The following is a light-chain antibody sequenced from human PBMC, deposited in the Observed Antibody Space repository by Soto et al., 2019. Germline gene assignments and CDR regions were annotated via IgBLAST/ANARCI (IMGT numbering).Light chain of an antibody. Sequence: ILLTQSPGNLSLSPGERATLSCRASQSVSNNYLAWYQQKPGQAPRLRIYDASNRATGIPARFSGSGSGTDFTLTISSLEPEDFAVYYCQQRSTWPQVPFAQVTRLEIK. V-gene: IGKV3-11*01. CDR1: QSVSNNY. J-gene: IGKJ5*01. CDR2: DAS. CDR3: QQRSTWPQVP.